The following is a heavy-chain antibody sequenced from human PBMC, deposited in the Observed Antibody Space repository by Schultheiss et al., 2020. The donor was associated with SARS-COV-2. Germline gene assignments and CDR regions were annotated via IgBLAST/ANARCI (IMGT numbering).Heavy chain of an antibody. CDR2: ISSNGGSR. J-gene: IGHJ6*02. V-gene: IGHV3-20*04. Sequence: GGSLRLSCAASGFTFSSYWMTWVRQAPGKGLEWVSGISSNGGSRGYVDSVKGRFTISRDNAKNSLYLQMNSLRAEDTAIYYCARDNTYYGPMDVWGQGTTVTVSS. CDR1: GFTFSSYW. CDR3: ARDNTYYGPMDV. D-gene: IGHD3-10*01.